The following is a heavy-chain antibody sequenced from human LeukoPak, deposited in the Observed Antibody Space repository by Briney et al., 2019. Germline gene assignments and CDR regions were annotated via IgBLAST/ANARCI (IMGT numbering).Heavy chain of an antibody. Sequence: PSETLSLTCTVSGGSISSSSYYWGWIRQPPGKGLEWIGSIYYSGSTYYNPSLKSRVTISVDTSKNQFSLKLSSVTAADTAVYYCASGDIVAYCGGDCSSTFDYWGQGTLVTVSS. CDR3: ASGDIVAYCGGDCSSTFDY. D-gene: IGHD2-21*02. J-gene: IGHJ4*02. V-gene: IGHV4-39*01. CDR2: IYYSGST. CDR1: GGSISSSSYY.